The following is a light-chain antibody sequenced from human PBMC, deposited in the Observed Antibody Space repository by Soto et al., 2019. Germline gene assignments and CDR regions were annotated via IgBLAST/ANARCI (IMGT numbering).Light chain of an antibody. CDR3: CSYAGSSSLDV. V-gene: IGLV2-11*01. CDR2: DVT. Sequence: QSALTQPRSVSGSPGQSVTISCTGTSSDVGAYNFVSWYQQHPGKAPKLLIYDVTKRPSGVPDRFSGSKSGNTASLTISGLQAEDEAEYYCCSYAGSSSLDVFGDGTKATVL. CDR1: SSDVGAYNF. J-gene: IGLJ1*01.